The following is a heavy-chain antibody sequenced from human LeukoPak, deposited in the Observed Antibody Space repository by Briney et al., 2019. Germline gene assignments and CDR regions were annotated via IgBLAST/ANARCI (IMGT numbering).Heavy chain of an antibody. D-gene: IGHD1-1*01. CDR2: IYSDGTT. CDR3: ARAPNWRFDH. J-gene: IGHJ4*02. Sequence: GGSLRLSCAASGFSVSSIYMNWVRQAPGEGLEWVSVIYSDGTTYYADSVKGRFTISRDDSKNTLYLHMNSLRAEDTAVYYCARAPNWRFDHWGQGTLVTVSS. V-gene: IGHV3-53*01. CDR1: GFSVSSIY.